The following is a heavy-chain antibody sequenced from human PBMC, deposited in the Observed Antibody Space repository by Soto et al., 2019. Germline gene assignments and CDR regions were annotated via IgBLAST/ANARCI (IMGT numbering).Heavy chain of an antibody. CDR3: GVDYYHYDREV. Sequence: SETLSLTCAVYGGSFSGYYWSWIRQPPGKGLEWIGEVIHSGSTNYNPSLKSRVAMSEDTAKNRISMELTSVTAADTAVYYCGVDYYHYDREVWGQGTTGSVSS. V-gene: IGHV4-34*12. J-gene: IGHJ6*02. CDR1: GGSFSGYY. CDR2: VIHSGST.